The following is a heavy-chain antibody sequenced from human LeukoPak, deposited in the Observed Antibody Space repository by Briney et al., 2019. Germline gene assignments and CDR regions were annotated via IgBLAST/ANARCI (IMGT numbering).Heavy chain of an antibody. V-gene: IGHV3-9*01. J-gene: IGHJ4*02. D-gene: IGHD3-10*01. CDR1: GFTFDDYA. CDR2: ISWNSGSI. CDR3: ASYYYGSGTSLGH. Sequence: GGSLRLSCAASGFTFDDYAMHWVRQAPGKGLEWVSGISWNSGSIGYADSVKGRFTISRDNAKNSLYLQMNSLRAEDTAVYYCASYYYGSGTSLGHWGQGTLVTVSS.